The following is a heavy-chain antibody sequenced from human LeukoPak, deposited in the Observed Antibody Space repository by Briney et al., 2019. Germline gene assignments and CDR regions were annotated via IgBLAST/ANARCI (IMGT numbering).Heavy chain of an antibody. V-gene: IGHV1-2*02. CDR1: GYTFTGYY. Sequence: ASVKVSCKASGYTFTGYYMHWVRQAPGQGLEWMGWINPNSGGTNYAQKFQGRVTMTRDTSISTAYMELSRLRSDDTAVYYCARDGLWIQNVFDIWGQGTMVTVSS. D-gene: IGHD5-18*01. J-gene: IGHJ3*02. CDR2: INPNSGGT. CDR3: ARDGLWIQNVFDI.